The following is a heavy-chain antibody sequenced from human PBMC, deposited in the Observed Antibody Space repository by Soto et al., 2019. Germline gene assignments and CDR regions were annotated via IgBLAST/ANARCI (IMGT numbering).Heavy chain of an antibody. CDR3: VKGGYYYDSSGYYNFDY. V-gene: IGHV3-64D*06. Sequence: PGGSLRLSCSASGFTFSSYAMHWVRQAPGQGLEYVSAISSNGGSTYYADSVKGRFTISRDNSKNTLYLQMSSLRAEDTAVYYCVKGGYYYDSSGYYNFDYWGQGTLVTVSS. D-gene: IGHD3-22*01. CDR2: ISSNGGST. CDR1: GFTFSSYA. J-gene: IGHJ4*02.